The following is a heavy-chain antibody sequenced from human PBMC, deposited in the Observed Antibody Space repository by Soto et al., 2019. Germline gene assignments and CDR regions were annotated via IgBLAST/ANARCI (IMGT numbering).Heavy chain of an antibody. V-gene: IGHV3-33*01. CDR1: GFTFSSYG. CDR3: ARGPYSSSGQIGGVYYYYYYGMDV. CDR2: IWYDGSNK. Sequence: GGSLRLSCAASGFTFSSYGMHWVRQAPGKGLEWVAVIWYDGSNKYYADSVKGRFTISRDNSKNTLYLQMNSLRAEDTAVYYCARGPYSSSGQIGGVYYYYYYGMDVW. J-gene: IGHJ6*01. D-gene: IGHD6-6*01.